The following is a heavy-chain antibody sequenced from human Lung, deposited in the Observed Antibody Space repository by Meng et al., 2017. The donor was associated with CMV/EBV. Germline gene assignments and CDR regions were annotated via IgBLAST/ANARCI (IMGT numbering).Heavy chain of an antibody. V-gene: IGHV3-30*04. D-gene: IGHD3-22*01. J-gene: IGHJ6*02. Sequence: SCAASGFTFSSYAMHWVRQAPGKGLEWVAVISYDGSNKYYADSVKGRFTISRDNSKNTLYLQMNSLRAEDTAVYYCARDGLRITMIVVVIIGWGMYVWGQGXTVTVSS. CDR3: ARDGLRITMIVVVIIGWGMYV. CDR1: GFTFSSYA. CDR2: ISYDGSNK.